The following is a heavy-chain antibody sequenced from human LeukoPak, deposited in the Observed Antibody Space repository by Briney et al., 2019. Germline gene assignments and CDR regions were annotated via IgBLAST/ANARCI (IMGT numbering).Heavy chain of an antibody. CDR1: GGSISSGSYY. D-gene: IGHD6-13*01. V-gene: IGHV4-61*02. Sequence: PSQTLSLTCTVSGGSISSGSYYWRWIRQPAGKGLEWIGRIYTSGSTNYNPSLKSRVTISVDTSKNQFSLKLSSVTAADTAVYYCARGDLAAAGYFDYWGQGTLATVSS. J-gene: IGHJ4*02. CDR3: ARGDLAAAGYFDY. CDR2: IYTSGST.